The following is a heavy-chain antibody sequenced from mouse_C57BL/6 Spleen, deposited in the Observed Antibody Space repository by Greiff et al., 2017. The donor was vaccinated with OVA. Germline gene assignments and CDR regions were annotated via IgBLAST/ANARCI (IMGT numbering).Heavy chain of an antibody. CDR3: TRGHYDGYPYYFDY. CDR1: GYTFTDYE. V-gene: IGHV1-15*01. CDR2: IDPGTGGT. D-gene: IGHD2-3*01. Sequence: QVQLKESGAELVRPGASVTLSCKASGYTFTDYEMHWVKQTPVHGLEWIGAIDPGTGGTAYNQKFKGKAILTADKSSSTAYMELRSLTSEDSAVYYCTRGHYDGYPYYFDYWGKGTTLTVSS. J-gene: IGHJ2*01.